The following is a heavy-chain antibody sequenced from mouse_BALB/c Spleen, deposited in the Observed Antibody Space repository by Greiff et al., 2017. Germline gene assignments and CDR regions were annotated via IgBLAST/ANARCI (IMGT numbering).Heavy chain of an antibody. J-gene: IGHJ4*01. CDR3: ATMITTDAMDY. D-gene: IGHD2-4*01. CDR2: IYPGNVNT. Sequence: VQLQQSGPELVKPGASVRISCKASGYTFTSYYIHWVKQRPGQGLEWIGWIYPGNVNTKYNEKFKGKATLTADKSSSTAYMQLSSLTSEDSAVYFCATMITTDAMDYWGQGTSVTVSS. CDR1: GYTFTSYY. V-gene: IGHV1S56*01.